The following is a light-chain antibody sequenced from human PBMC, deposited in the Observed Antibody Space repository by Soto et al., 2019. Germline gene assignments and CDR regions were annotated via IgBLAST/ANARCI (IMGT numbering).Light chain of an antibody. V-gene: IGLV2-11*01. J-gene: IGLJ1*01. Sequence: QSALTQPRSVSGSPGQSATISCTGTANDVGGHNYVSWYQQHPGEAPKLLIYDVTERPSGVPDRFSGSKSGNTASLTISGLQPADEADYYCYSYAGTFTFVFGTGTKGTVL. CDR2: DVT. CDR3: YSYAGTFTFV. CDR1: ANDVGGHNY.